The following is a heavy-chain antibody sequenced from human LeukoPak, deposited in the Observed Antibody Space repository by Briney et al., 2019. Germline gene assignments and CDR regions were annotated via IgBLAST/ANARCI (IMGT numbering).Heavy chain of an antibody. CDR2: FYFSGST. CDR1: GGSISSYY. V-gene: IGHV4-59*01. Sequence: SETLSLTCTASGGSISSYYWSWIRQPPGKGLEWIGYFYFSGSTNYNPSLKSRVTISVDTSRNQFSLKLNSVTAADTAVYYCAREHGYTSSWYVDYWGQGRLVTVSS. J-gene: IGHJ4*02. CDR3: AREHGYTSSWYVDY. D-gene: IGHD6-13*01.